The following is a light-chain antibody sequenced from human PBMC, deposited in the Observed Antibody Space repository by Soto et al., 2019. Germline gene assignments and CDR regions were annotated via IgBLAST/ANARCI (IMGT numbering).Light chain of an antibody. CDR3: QQYSSPLWT. J-gene: IGKJ1*01. CDR1: QSPYNSNNKNF. V-gene: IGKV4-1*01. CDR2: WAS. Sequence: DIVMTQSPDSLAVSLGERATINCRSSQSPYNSNNKNFLAWYQHKPGQPPKLLIYWASTREPGVPDRFTGSGSGTDFTLTISSLQAEDVAVYYCQQYSSPLWTFGQGTKVEIK.